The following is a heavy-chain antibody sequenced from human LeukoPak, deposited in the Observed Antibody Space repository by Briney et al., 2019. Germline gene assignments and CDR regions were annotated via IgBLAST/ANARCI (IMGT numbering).Heavy chain of an antibody. CDR3: ARHFAFSYYYTDV. CDR1: GGSMSTYY. J-gene: IGHJ6*03. V-gene: IGHV4-59*08. CDR2: IYYSGST. Sequence: SETLSLTCTVSGGSMSTYYWSWIRQPPGKGLEWIGYIYYSGSTSYNPSLKSRVTISVDTSKNQFSLKLSPVTAADTAVYYCARHFAFSYYYTDVWGKGTTVTVSS.